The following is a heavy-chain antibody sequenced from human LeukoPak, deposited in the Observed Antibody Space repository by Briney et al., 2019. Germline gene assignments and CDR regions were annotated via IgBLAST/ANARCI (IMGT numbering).Heavy chain of an antibody. J-gene: IGHJ4*02. D-gene: IGHD3-10*01. CDR1: GYTFTSCG. Sequence: ASVKVSCKASGYTFTSCGISWVRQAPGQGLEGMGGLSAYNGNTNYAQKLQGRVTMTTHTSTSTAYMELRSLRSDDTAVYYCARDTAMVRGVKSALLDYWGQGTLVTVSS. CDR2: LSAYNGNT. V-gene: IGHV1-18*01. CDR3: ARDTAMVRGVKSALLDY.